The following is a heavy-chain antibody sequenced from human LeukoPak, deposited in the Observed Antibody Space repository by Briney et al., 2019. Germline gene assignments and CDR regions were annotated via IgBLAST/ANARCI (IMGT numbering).Heavy chain of an antibody. CDR3: ASREMATSDAFDI. Sequence: PSETLSLTCTVSGGSISSGDYYWSWIRQPPGKGLEWIGYIYYSGSTYYNPSLKSRVTISVDTSKNQFSLKLSSVTAADTAVYYCASREMATSDAFDIWGQGTMVTVSS. CDR1: GGSISSGDYY. D-gene: IGHD5-24*01. V-gene: IGHV4-30-4*08. CDR2: IYYSGST. J-gene: IGHJ3*02.